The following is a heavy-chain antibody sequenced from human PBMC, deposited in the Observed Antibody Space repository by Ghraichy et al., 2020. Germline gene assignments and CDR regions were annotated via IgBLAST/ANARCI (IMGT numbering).Heavy chain of an antibody. CDR2: ISAYNGNT. Sequence: ASVKVSCKASGYTFTSYGISWVRQAPGQGLEWMGWISAYNGNTNYAQKLQGRVTMTTDTSTSTAYMELRSLRSDDTAVYYCARDPRIAAAGTWDWFDPWGQGTLVTVSS. J-gene: IGHJ5*02. V-gene: IGHV1-18*01. D-gene: IGHD6-13*01. CDR3: ARDPRIAAAGTWDWFDP. CDR1: GYTFTSYG.